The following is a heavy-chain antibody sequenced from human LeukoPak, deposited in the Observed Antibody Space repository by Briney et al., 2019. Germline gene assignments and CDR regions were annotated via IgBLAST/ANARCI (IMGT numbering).Heavy chain of an antibody. CDR3: ARRAGEYSHPYDY. Sequence: PGGSLRLSCAASGFTVSSNYMSWVRQAPGKGLEWVSVIYSDGSTYYEDSVKGRFTISRDNSKNTLSLQMNSLRAEDTAIYYCARRAGEYSHPYDYWGQGTLVTVSS. CDR2: IYSDGST. D-gene: IGHD2-15*01. J-gene: IGHJ4*02. V-gene: IGHV3-53*01. CDR1: GFTVSSNY.